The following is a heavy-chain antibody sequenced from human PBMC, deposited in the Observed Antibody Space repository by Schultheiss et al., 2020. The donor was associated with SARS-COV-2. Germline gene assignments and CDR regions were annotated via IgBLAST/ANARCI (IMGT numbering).Heavy chain of an antibody. Sequence: GESLKISCTASGFIFDAYAMMWVRQAPGKGLEWVAAISDSGDRTYYADSVRGRFSISRDNFRNTLYLQMKGLRVEDTAVYYCAKDPNFWSGPDYWGQGTLVTVSS. V-gene: IGHV3-23*01. CDR2: ISDSGDRT. D-gene: IGHD3-3*01. CDR3: AKDPNFWSGPDY. CDR1: GFIFDAYA. J-gene: IGHJ4*02.